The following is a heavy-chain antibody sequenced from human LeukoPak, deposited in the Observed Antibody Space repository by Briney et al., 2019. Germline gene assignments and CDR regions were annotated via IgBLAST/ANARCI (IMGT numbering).Heavy chain of an antibody. D-gene: IGHD7-27*01. J-gene: IGHJ6*02. CDR1: GGTFSSYA. CDR3: ARDEARPGPWDV. CDR2: IIPILGIA. V-gene: IGHV1-69*04. Sequence: ASVKVSCKASGGTFSSYAISWVRQAPGQGLEWMGRIIPILGIANYAQKFQGRVTITADKSTSTAYMELSSLRSEDTAVYYCARDEARPGPWDVWGQGTTVTVSS.